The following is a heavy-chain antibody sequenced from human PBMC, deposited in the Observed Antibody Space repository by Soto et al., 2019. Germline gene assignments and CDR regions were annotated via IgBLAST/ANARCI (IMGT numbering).Heavy chain of an antibody. CDR1: GFTFSSYS. CDR2: ISSSSYI. CDR3: ARDDDSRALDY. D-gene: IGHD4-4*01. Sequence: GGSLRLSCAASGFTFSSYSMNWVRQAPGKGLEWVSSISSSSYIYYADSVKGRFTISRDNAKNSLYLQMNSLRAEDTAVYYCARDDDSRALDYWGQGTLVTVSS. V-gene: IGHV3-21*01. J-gene: IGHJ4*02.